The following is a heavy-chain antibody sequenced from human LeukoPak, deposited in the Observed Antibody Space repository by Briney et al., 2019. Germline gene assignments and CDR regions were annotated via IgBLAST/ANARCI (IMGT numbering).Heavy chain of an antibody. Sequence: GGSLRLSCAASGFTFSSYWMSWVRQAPGKGLEWVANIKQDGSEKYYVDSVKGRFTISRDNAKNSLYLQMNSLRAEDTAVYYCARDIFPGAPSDAFDIWGQGTMVTVSS. CDR1: GFTFSSYW. V-gene: IGHV3-7*03. CDR3: ARDIFPGAPSDAFDI. CDR2: IKQDGSEK. J-gene: IGHJ3*02. D-gene: IGHD2/OR15-2a*01.